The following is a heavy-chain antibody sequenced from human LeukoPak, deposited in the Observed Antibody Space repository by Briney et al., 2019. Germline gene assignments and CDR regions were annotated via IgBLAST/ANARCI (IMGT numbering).Heavy chain of an antibody. Sequence: GGSLRLSCAASGFTFSSYAMSWVRQAPGKGLEWVSAISGSGGSTYYADSVKGRFTISRDNSKNTLYLQMNSLRAEDTAVYYCAREVGELGHYYYYMDVWGKGTTVTVSS. V-gene: IGHV3-23*01. CDR2: ISGSGGST. CDR1: GFTFSSYA. CDR3: AREVGELGHYYYYMDV. D-gene: IGHD1-26*01. J-gene: IGHJ6*03.